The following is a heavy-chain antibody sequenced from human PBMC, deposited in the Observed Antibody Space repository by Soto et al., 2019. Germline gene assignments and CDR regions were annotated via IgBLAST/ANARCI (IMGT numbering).Heavy chain of an antibody. V-gene: IGHV4-38-2*01. CDR1: GYSISSGYY. Sequence: PSETLSLTCAVSGYSISSGYYWGWIRQPPGEGLEWIGSIYRSGSTYYNPSLKSRVTISVDTSKSQLSLKLSSVTAADTALYYCARGPANYYFDYWGQGTLVTV. CDR3: ARGPANYYFDY. CDR2: IYRSGST. J-gene: IGHJ4*02. D-gene: IGHD2-8*01.